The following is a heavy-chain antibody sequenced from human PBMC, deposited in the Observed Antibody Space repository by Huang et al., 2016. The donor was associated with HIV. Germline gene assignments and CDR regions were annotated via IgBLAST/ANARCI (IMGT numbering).Heavy chain of an antibody. CDR3: ARLDGYNYPFDY. V-gene: IGHV4-59*01. CDR2: IYYSGST. Sequence: QVQLQESGPGLVKPSETLSLTFTVSGGSISSYYWSWIRQPPGKGLEWLGYIYYSGSTHYNPSLKSRVTISIDTSKSQFSLKLRSLTAADTAVYYCARLDGYNYPFDYWGQGTLVTVSS. D-gene: IGHD5-12*01. CDR1: GGSISSYY. J-gene: IGHJ4*02.